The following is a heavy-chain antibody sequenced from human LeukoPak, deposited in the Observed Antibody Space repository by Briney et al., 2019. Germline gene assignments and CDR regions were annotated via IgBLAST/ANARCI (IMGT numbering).Heavy chain of an antibody. J-gene: IGHJ5*02. CDR1: GYTFTGYH. V-gene: IGHV1-46*01. CDR3: ARDSLRTAIAMAGGNWFDP. CDR2: INPSGGST. D-gene: IGHD6-19*01. Sequence: ASAKDSCKASGYTFTGYHMHWVRQAPRQRLEWMGIINPSGGSTTYAEKFQGRVTMTRDTSTSTVYMELSSLRSEDTAVYYCARDSLRTAIAMAGGNWFDPWGQGTLVTVSS.